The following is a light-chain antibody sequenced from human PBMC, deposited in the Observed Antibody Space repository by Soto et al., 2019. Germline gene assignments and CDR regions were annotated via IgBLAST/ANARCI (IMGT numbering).Light chain of an antibody. J-gene: IGKJ4*01. Sequence: EFVLTQSPGTLSLSPGERATLSCRASQSVSSSYLAWYQQKPGQAPRILIYGASTRATGMPDRFSGSGSGTDFTLTISRLEPEDFALYYCQQDGSSPPLTFGGGTKVEIK. V-gene: IGKV3-20*01. CDR2: GAS. CDR3: QQDGSSPPLT. CDR1: QSVSSSY.